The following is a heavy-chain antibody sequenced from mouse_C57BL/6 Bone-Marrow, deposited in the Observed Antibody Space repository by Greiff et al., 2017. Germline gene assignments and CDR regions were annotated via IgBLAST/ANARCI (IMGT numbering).Heavy chain of an antibody. Sequence: VQLKESGGDLVEPGGSLKLSCAASGFTFSSYGMSWVRQTPDKRLEWVATLSSGGSYTYYPDSVQGRFTISRDDATNTLYLQMSSLKSEDTAMYYCARPYGYDRGYYAMDYWGQGTSVTVSS. D-gene: IGHD2-2*01. V-gene: IGHV5-6*01. CDR2: LSSGGSYT. CDR1: GFTFSSYG. CDR3: ARPYGYDRGYYAMDY. J-gene: IGHJ4*01.